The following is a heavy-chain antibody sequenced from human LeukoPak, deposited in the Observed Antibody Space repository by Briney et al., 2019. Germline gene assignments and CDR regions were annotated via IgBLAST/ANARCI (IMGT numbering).Heavy chain of an antibody. D-gene: IGHD3-22*01. CDR3: AKDSCITYYYYSSGYYFDY. Sequence: GGSLRLSCAASGFTFSSYAMSWVRQAPGQGLEWVSAISGSGGSTNYADSVKGRFTISRDNSKNTLYMQMNSLRAEDTAVYYCAKDSCITYYYYSSGYYFDYWGQGTLVTVSS. V-gene: IGHV3-23*01. CDR2: ISGSGGST. CDR1: GFTFSSYA. J-gene: IGHJ4*02.